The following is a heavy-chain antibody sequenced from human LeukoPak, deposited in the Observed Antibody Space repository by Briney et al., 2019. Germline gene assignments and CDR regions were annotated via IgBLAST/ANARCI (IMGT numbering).Heavy chain of an antibody. J-gene: IGHJ4*02. D-gene: IGHD3-3*01. CDR3: AIVYERSAIFGVGPFDY. CDR2: IYTSGST. Sequence: SETLSLTCTVSGGSISSYYWSWIRQPAGKGLEWIGRIYTSGSTNYNPSLKSRVTMSVDTSKNQFSLKLSSVTAADTAVYYCAIVYERSAIFGVGPFDYWGQGTLVTVSS. CDR1: GGSISSYY. V-gene: IGHV4-4*07.